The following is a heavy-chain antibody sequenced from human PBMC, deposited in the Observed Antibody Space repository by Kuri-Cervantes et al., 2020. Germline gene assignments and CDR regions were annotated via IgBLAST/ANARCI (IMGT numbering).Heavy chain of an antibody. CDR3: ARDSPNYYYYYMDV. Sequence: GESLKISCAASGLTFSSYAMSWVRQAPGKGLEWVSAIRGSGGRTYYADSVKGRFTISRDNSKNTLYLQMNSLRAEDTAVCFCARDSPNYYYYYMDVWGKGTTVTVSS. J-gene: IGHJ6*03. CDR2: IRGSGGRT. V-gene: IGHV3-23*01. CDR1: GLTFSSYA.